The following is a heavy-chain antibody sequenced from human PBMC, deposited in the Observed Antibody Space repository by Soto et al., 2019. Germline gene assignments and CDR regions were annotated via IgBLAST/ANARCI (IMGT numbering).Heavy chain of an antibody. CDR2: ISGSGGST. D-gene: IGHD6-13*01. V-gene: IGHV3-23*01. J-gene: IGHJ6*03. Sequence: GGSLRLSCAASGFTFSSYAMSWVRQAPGKGLEWVSAISGSGGSTYYADSVKGRFTISRDNSKNTLYLQMNSLRAEDTAVYYCAKAGTVAAAGTYYYYYYMDVWGKGTTVTVS. CDR1: GFTFSSYA. CDR3: AKAGTVAAAGTYYYYYYMDV.